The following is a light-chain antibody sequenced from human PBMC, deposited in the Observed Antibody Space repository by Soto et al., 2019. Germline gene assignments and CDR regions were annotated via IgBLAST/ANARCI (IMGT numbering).Light chain of an antibody. CDR2: AAS. CDR3: QQLNSYPRGIFT. Sequence: DIQLTQSPSFLSASVGDRVTITCRASQGISSYLAWYQQKPGKAPKLLIYAASTLQSGVPSRFSGSGSGTEFTLTISSLQPEDFATYYCQQLNSYPRGIFTCGPGTKVDIK. CDR1: QGISSY. J-gene: IGKJ3*01. V-gene: IGKV1-9*01.